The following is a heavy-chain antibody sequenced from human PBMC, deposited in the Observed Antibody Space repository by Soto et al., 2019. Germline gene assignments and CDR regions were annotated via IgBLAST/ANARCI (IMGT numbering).Heavy chain of an antibody. Sequence: QVQLVQSGAEVKKPGASVKVSCKASGYTFTSYYMHWVRQAPGQGLEWMGIINPSGGSTSYAQKFQGRXTXTXXTSTSTVYMALSSLRSEDTAVYYCARVSSWSCFDYWGQGTLVTVSS. CDR2: INPSGGST. CDR1: GYTFTSYY. D-gene: IGHD6-13*01. V-gene: IGHV1-46*01. CDR3: ARVSSWSCFDY. J-gene: IGHJ4*02.